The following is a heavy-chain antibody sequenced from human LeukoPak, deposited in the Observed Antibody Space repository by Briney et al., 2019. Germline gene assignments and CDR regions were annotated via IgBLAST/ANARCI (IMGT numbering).Heavy chain of an antibody. CDR1: GFTFSSYA. D-gene: IGHD3-22*01. CDR2: ISGSGDNT. J-gene: IGHJ4*02. V-gene: IGHV3-23*01. CDR3: AKGSYYDSSGSFYFDY. Sequence: GGSLRLSCTASGFTFSSYAMSWVRQAPGKGLEWVSGISGSGDNTYYADSVKGRFTISRDNSKNTLYVQVNSLGTEDTAAYYCAKGSYYDSSGSFYFDYWGQGTLVTVSS.